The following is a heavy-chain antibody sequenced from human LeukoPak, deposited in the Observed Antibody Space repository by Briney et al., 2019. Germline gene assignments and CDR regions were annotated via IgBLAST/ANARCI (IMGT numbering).Heavy chain of an antibody. CDR1: GYTFTSYD. CDR2: MNPNSGNT. V-gene: IGHV1-8*01. D-gene: IGHD3-10*01. J-gene: IGHJ6*02. Sequence: GASEKVSCKASGYTFTSYDINWVRQATGQGLEWMGWMNPNSGNTGYAQKFQGRVTMTRNTSISTAYMELSSLRSEDTAVYYCAGITMVRGVIDPDYYYGMDVWGQGTTVTVSS. CDR3: AGITMVRGVIDPDYYYGMDV.